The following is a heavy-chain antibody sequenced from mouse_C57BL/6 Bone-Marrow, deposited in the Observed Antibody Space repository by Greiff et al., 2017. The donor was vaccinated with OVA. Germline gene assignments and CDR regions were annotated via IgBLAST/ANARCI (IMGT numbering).Heavy chain of an antibody. Sequence: LVESGAELVRPGTSVKVSCKASGYAFTNYLIEWVKQRPGQGLEWIGVINPGSGGTNYNEKFKGKATLTADKSSSTAYMQLSSLTSEDAAVDFCARRTVVAHFDYWGQGTTLTVSS. CDR1: GYAFTNYL. V-gene: IGHV1-54*01. J-gene: IGHJ2*01. D-gene: IGHD1-1*01. CDR2: INPGSGGT. CDR3: ARRTVVAHFDY.